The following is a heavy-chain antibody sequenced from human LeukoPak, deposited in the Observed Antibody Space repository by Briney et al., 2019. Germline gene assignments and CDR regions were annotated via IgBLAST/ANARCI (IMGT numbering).Heavy chain of an antibody. V-gene: IGHV3-7*01. CDR2: IKEDGSEK. CDR1: GFTFSTYG. J-gene: IGHJ4*02. Sequence: GGSLRLSCVASGFTFSTYGMVWVRQAPGKGLEWVANIKEDGSEKYYVDSVKGRFTISRDNAKNSLYLQMNSLRAEDTAMYYCARGGSGDWALGGQGTLVTVSS. CDR3: ARGGSGDWAL. D-gene: IGHD2-21*02.